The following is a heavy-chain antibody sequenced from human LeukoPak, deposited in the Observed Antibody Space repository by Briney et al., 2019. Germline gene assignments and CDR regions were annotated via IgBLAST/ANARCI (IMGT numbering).Heavy chain of an antibody. V-gene: IGHV3-53*01. CDR2: IYSGGST. CDR3: ARSSSVAGTSDY. D-gene: IGHD6-19*01. J-gene: IGHJ4*02. CDR1: GFTVSSNY. Sequence: GGSLRLSCAASGFTVSSNYMSWVRQAPGKGLEWVSIIYSGGSTYYADSVKGRFTISRDNSKNTLYLQMNSLRAEDTAVYYCARSSSVAGTSDYWGQGTLVTVSP.